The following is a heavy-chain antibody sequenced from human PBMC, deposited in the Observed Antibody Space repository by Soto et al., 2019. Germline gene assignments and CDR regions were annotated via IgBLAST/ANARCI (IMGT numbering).Heavy chain of an antibody. CDR1: GFRFSSYG. V-gene: IGHV3-30*18. J-gene: IGHJ6*02. CDR2: ISDDGRNT. D-gene: IGHD4-17*01. CDR3: AKDPRGNGDVTHYYNGMDV. Sequence: PGGSLRLSCEVSGFRFSSYGVHWVRQAPGKGLEWVALISDDGRNTFYPDSVKGRFSISRDNSKNTVYLQMNSLRAEDTAVYYCAKDPRGNGDVTHYYNGMDVWGQGTTVTAP.